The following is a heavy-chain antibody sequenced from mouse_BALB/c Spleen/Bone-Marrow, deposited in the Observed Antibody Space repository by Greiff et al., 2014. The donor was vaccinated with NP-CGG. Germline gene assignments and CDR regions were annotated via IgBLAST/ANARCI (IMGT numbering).Heavy chain of an antibody. CDR3: SREITRYAVDY. CDR2: INPGSGGV. V-gene: IGHV1-54*01. Sequence: VKLLESGAELVRPGTSVKVSCKASGCAFTNYWIEWVKQRPGQGLEWIGVINPGSGGVNYNEKFKGKATLTADKSSSTAYIQLSSLTSDDSAVYFCSREITRYAVDYWGQGTSVTVSS. D-gene: IGHD2-4*01. CDR1: GCAFTNYW. J-gene: IGHJ4*01.